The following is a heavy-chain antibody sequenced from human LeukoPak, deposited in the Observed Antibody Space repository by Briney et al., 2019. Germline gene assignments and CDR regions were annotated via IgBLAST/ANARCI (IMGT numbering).Heavy chain of an antibody. CDR3: ARDHIPTAAHYYYYYMDV. CDR1: GFTFSDYY. J-gene: IGHJ6*03. V-gene: IGHV3-11*04. CDR2: ISSSSSTI. Sequence: GGSLRLSCAASGFTFSDYYMSWIRQAPGKGLEWVSYISSSSSTIYYADSVKGRFTISRDNAKNSLYLQMNSLRAEDTAVYYCARDHIPTAAHYYYYYMDVWGKGTTVTVSS. D-gene: IGHD2-15*01.